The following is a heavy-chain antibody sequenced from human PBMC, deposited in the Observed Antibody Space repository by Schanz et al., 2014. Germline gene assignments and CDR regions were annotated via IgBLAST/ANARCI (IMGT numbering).Heavy chain of an antibody. CDR3: ARIGGSVFDY. CDR1: GFSLDIFA. CDR2: FDAHDGRA. V-gene: IGHV3-23*01. J-gene: IGHJ4*02. Sequence: EVHLLESGGGLVEPGGSLRLSCATSGFSLDIFAVSWVRQAPGKGLEWVSGFDAHDGRAYYADSAKGRFTISRDNSKNSLYLQMNSLRAEDTAVYYCARIGGSVFDYWAQGTLVTVSS. D-gene: IGHD3-10*01.